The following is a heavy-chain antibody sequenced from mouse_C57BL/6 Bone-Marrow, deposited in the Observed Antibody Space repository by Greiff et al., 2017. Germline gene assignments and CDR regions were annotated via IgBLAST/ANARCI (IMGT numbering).Heavy chain of an antibody. CDR2: IDPENGDT. D-gene: IGHD1-1*01. J-gene: IGHJ1*03. V-gene: IGHV14-4*01. CDR1: GFNIKDDY. Sequence: EVQLQQSGAELVRPGASVKLSCTASGFNIKDDYMHWVKQRPEQGLEWIGWIDPENGDTEYASKFQGKATITADTSSNTAYLQLSSLTSEDTAVYYCTHYYGSSYDWYFDVWGTGTTVTVSS. CDR3: THYYGSSYDWYFDV.